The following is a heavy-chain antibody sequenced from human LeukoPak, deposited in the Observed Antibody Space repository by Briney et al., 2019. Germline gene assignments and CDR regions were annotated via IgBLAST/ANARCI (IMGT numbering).Heavy chain of an antibody. CDR3: ARQYYYDSSGYYSWGAFDI. Sequence: PSETLSLTCTVSGGSISSYYWSWIRQPPGKGLEWIGYIYYSGSTNYNPSLKSRVTISVDTSKNQFSLKLSSVTAADTAVYYCARQYYYDSSGYYSWGAFDIWGQGTMVTVSS. D-gene: IGHD3-22*01. J-gene: IGHJ3*02. V-gene: IGHV4-59*01. CDR1: GGSISSYY. CDR2: IYYSGST.